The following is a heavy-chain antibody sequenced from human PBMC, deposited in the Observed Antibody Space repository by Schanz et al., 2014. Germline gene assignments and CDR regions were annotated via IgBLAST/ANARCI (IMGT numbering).Heavy chain of an antibody. CDR3: ARTIAYGGSSGYFDY. Sequence: QVQLVQSGAEVKKPGASVKVSCKASGYTFTSYGISWVRQAPGQGLEWMGIINLYGGSTNYAQKFQGRVTVTRDTSTSTVYMELNSLRSEDTAVYYCARTIAYGGSSGYFDYWGQGTLXTVSS. V-gene: IGHV1-46*03. CDR2: INLYGGST. CDR1: GYTFTSYG. D-gene: IGHD4-17*01. J-gene: IGHJ4*02.